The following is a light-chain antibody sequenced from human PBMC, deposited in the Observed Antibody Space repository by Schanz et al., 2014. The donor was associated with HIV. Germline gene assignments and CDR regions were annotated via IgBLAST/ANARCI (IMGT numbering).Light chain of an antibody. CDR2: GNS. Sequence: QSVLTQPPSVSGAPGQRVTISCTGSSSNIGAGYDVHWYQHLPETAPKLLIYGNSNRPSGVPDRFSGSKSGSTASLTVSGLQAEDEAEYYCSSIGGDNSLLFGGGTKLTVL. CDR1: SSNIGAGYD. CDR3: SSIGGDNSLL. V-gene: IGLV1-40*01. J-gene: IGLJ2*01.